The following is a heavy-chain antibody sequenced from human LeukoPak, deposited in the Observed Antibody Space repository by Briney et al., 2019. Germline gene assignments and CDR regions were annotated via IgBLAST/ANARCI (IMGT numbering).Heavy chain of an antibody. Sequence: ASVKVSCKASGYIFTSYYMYWVRQAPGQGLEWMGTINPSGGSISYAQKFQGRVTMTRDTSTSTVYMELSGLRSEDTAVYYCARGPYSYDSSGAFDIWGQGTMVTVSS. D-gene: IGHD3-22*01. V-gene: IGHV1-46*01. CDR3: ARGPYSYDSSGAFDI. CDR2: INPSGGSI. CDR1: GYIFTSYY. J-gene: IGHJ3*02.